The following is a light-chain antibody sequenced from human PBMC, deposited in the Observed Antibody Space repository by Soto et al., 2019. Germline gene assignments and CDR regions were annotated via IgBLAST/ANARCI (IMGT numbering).Light chain of an antibody. J-gene: IGKJ1*01. V-gene: IGKV3-15*01. CDR1: QGVSNN. CDR3: QQYNNWPRGT. Sequence: IVMMQTPASLSVSQGAGTTLSCRASQGVSNNLAWYQQKPGQAPRLLIYGASSRATGSPSWFICSGSGTDFPLAISSLQSEDFAVFFCQQYNNWPRGTLGQGTKVDI. CDR2: GAS.